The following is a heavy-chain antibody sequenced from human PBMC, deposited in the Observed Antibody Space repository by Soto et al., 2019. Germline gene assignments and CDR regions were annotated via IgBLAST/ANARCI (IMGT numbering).Heavy chain of an antibody. CDR3: AREGGSSGWYLVY. Sequence: QVPLVESGGGVVQPGRSLRLSCAASGFTFSSYAMHWVRQAPGKGLEWVAVISYDGSNKYYADSVKGRFTISRDNSKNTLYLQMNSLRAEDTAVYYCAREGGSSGWYLVYWGQGTLVTVSS. CDR1: GFTFSSYA. CDR2: ISYDGSNK. V-gene: IGHV3-30-3*01. D-gene: IGHD6-19*01. J-gene: IGHJ4*02.